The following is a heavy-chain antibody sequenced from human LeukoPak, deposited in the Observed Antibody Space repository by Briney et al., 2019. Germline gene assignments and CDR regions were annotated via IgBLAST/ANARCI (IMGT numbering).Heavy chain of an antibody. CDR1: GYTFTSYD. D-gene: IGHD2-2*01. Sequence: ASVKVSCKASGYTFTSYDINWVRQATGQGLEWMGWMNPDSGNTGYAQKFQGRVTMTRNASISTAYMELSSLRSEDTAMYYCARGLHCSKANCRRGEWFDPWGQGTLVNVSS. CDR3: ARGLHCSKANCRRGEWFDP. J-gene: IGHJ5*02. CDR2: MNPDSGNT. V-gene: IGHV1-8*01.